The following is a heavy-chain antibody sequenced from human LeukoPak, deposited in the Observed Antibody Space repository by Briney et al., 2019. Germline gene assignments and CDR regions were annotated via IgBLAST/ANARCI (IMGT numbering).Heavy chain of an antibody. D-gene: IGHD3-9*01. CDR2: ISAYNGNT. Sequence: ASVKVSCKASGDTFTSYGISWVRQAPGQGLEWMGWISAYNGNTNYAQKLQGRVTMTTDTSTSTAYMELRSLRSDDTAVYYCARGWHYDNLTGYLQIDAFDIWGQGTMVTVSS. V-gene: IGHV1-18*01. J-gene: IGHJ3*02. CDR1: GDTFTSYG. CDR3: ARGWHYDNLTGYLQIDAFDI.